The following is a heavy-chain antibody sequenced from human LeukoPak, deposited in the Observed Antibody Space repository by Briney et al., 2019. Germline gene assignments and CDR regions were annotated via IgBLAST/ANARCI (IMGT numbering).Heavy chain of an antibody. CDR1: GGSFSGYY. V-gene: IGHV4-34*01. D-gene: IGHD2-15*01. CDR2: INHSGST. J-gene: IGHJ4*02. CDR3: ARAPLDIVVVVARPFDY. Sequence: SETLSLTCAVYGGSFSGYYWSWIRQPPGKGLEWIGEINHSGSTNYNPSLKSRVTISVDTSKNQFSLKLSSVTAADTAVYYCARAPLDIVVVVARPFDYWGQGTLVTVSS.